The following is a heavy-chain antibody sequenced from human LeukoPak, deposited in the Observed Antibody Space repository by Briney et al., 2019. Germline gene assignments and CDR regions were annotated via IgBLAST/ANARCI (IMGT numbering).Heavy chain of an antibody. V-gene: IGHV4-38-2*02. CDR2: IYYSGST. CDR3: ARRGKDAPFDY. CDR1: GYSISSGYY. Sequence: PSETLSLTCTVSGYSISSGYYWGWIRQPPGKGLEWIGYIYYSGSTNYNPSLKSRVTISVDTSKNQFSLKLSSVTAADTAVYYCARRGKDAPFDYWGQGTLVTVSS. D-gene: IGHD3-16*01. J-gene: IGHJ4*02.